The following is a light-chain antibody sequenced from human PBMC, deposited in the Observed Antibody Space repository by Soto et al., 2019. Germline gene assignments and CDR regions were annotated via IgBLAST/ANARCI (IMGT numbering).Light chain of an antibody. V-gene: IGKV1-5*01. CDR2: DAS. Sequence: DIQMTQSPSNLSASVGDRVTITCRASQSISSWLAWYQQKPGKAPRLLIYDASSLESGVPSRFSGSGSGTDITLTISSLQPDEFATYYCQQYNSDSTFGQGTKLEIK. J-gene: IGKJ2*01. CDR3: QQYNSDST. CDR1: QSISSW.